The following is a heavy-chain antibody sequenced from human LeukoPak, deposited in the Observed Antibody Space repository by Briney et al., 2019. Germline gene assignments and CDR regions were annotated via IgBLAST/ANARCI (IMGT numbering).Heavy chain of an antibody. D-gene: IGHD3-22*01. CDR1: GGTFSSYA. J-gene: IGHJ4*02. Sequence: SVKVSCKASGGTFSSYAISWVRQAPGQGLEWMGGIIPIFGTASYAQKFQGRVTITTDESTSTAYMELSSLRSEDTAVYYCVRAGYDSSGYYYKYYFDYWGQGTLVTVSS. V-gene: IGHV1-69*05. CDR2: IIPIFGTA. CDR3: VRAGYDSSGYYYKYYFDY.